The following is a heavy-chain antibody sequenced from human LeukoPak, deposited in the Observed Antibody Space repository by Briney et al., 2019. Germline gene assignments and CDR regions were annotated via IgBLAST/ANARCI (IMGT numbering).Heavy chain of an antibody. Sequence: PSETLSLTCTVSGGSISSYYWSWIRQPPGKGLEWIGEINHSGSTNYNPSLKSRVTISVDTSKNQFSLKLSSVTAADTAVYYCARGSQLRIAAAVYNWFDPWGQGTLVTVSS. CDR1: GGSISSYY. J-gene: IGHJ5*02. CDR3: ARGSQLRIAAAVYNWFDP. CDR2: INHSGST. V-gene: IGHV4-34*01. D-gene: IGHD6-13*01.